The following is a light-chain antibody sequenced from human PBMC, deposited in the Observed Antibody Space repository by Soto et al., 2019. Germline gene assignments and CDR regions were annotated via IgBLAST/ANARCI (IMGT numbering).Light chain of an antibody. CDR3: TSWTTSNAYV. CDR2: DVS. Sequence: QSALTQPAAVSGSPAQSITISCTGTNSDVGGYNYVSWYQQHPGKAPKLMIFDVSNRPSGVSNRFSGSKSGNTASLTISGLQAEEEADYYCTSWTTSNAYVFGTGTKVTVL. V-gene: IGLV2-14*01. J-gene: IGLJ1*01. CDR1: NSDVGGYNY.